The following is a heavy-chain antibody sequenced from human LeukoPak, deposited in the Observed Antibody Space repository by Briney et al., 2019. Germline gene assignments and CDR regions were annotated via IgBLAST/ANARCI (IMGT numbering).Heavy chain of an antibody. J-gene: IGHJ5*02. Sequence: SETLSLTCTVSGGSISSSSYYWGWIRQPPGKGLEWIGSIYYSGSTYYNPSLKSRVTISVDTSKNQFSLKLSSVTAADTAAYYCARDLGIAVAKTISTWFDPWGQGTLVTVSS. CDR2: IYYSGST. V-gene: IGHV4-39*01. CDR3: ARDLGIAVAKTISTWFDP. CDR1: GGSISSSSYY. D-gene: IGHD6-19*01.